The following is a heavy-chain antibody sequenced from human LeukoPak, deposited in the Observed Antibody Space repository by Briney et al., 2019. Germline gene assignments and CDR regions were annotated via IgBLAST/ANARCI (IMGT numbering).Heavy chain of an antibody. CDR1: GFTFSSYA. J-gene: IGHJ3*02. CDR2: ISGSGGST. D-gene: IGHD3-22*01. V-gene: IGHV3-23*01. Sequence: PGGSLRLSCAASGFTFSSYAMSWVRQAPGKGLEWVSAISGSGGSTYYADSVKGRFTISRDNSKNTLYLQMNSLRAEDTAVYYCAKDKTEYYYDSSGYYLDAFDIWGQGTMVTVSS. CDR3: AKDKTEYYYDSSGYYLDAFDI.